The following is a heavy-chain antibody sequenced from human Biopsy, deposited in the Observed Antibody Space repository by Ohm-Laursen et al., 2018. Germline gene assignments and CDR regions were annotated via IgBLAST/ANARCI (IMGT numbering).Heavy chain of an antibody. CDR1: GDSVTKHY. V-gene: IGHV4-59*02. J-gene: IGHJ1*01. CDR3: ARGSNEYGGLYFPH. Sequence: GTLSLTCTVSGDSVTKHYWTWIRQPPGKGLEWIGHISHTGYTSYKSSLKSRVTISLDTSRKHFSLRLTSLAAADTAVYYCARGSNEYGGLYFPHWGQGTLVTVSS. D-gene: IGHD4-23*01. CDR2: ISHTGYT.